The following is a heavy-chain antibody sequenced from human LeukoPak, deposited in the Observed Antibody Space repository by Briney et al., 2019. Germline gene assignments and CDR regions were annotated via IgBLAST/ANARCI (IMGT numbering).Heavy chain of an antibody. CDR2: IYYRVTS. J-gene: IGHJ4*02. D-gene: IGHD3-10*01. Sequence: SSETLSLTCTVSGGSISTYYWSWIRQPPGKGLEWIGYIYYRVTSDYNPSLKSRVTMSVDMSTRQISLKLSSVTAADTAVYYCARAVGGDGSGSLWGPGTLVTVSS. CDR3: ARAVGGDGSGSL. V-gene: IGHV4-59*01. CDR1: GGSISTYY.